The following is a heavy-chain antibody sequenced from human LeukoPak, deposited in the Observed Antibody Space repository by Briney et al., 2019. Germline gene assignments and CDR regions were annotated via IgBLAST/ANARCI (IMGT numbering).Heavy chain of an antibody. CDR2: INSDGSST. J-gene: IGHJ4*02. V-gene: IGHV3-74*01. CDR3: ARLGSYSGYDNYFDY. D-gene: IGHD5-12*01. CDR1: GFTVSSNY. Sequence: GGSLRLSCAASGFTVSSNYMSWVRQAPGKGLVWVSRINSDGSSTSYADSVKGRFTISRDNAKNTLYLQMNSLRAEDTAVYYCARLGSYSGYDNYFDYWGQGTLVTASS.